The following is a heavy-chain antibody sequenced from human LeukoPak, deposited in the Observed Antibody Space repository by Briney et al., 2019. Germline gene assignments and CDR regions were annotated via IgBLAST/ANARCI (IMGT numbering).Heavy chain of an antibody. CDR1: GFTFSNYG. J-gene: IGHJ4*02. V-gene: IGHV3-33*01. CDR2: IWYDGSNK. CDR3: LGYDNTGFYHY. D-gene: IGHD3-22*01. Sequence: PGGSLRLSCEASGFTFSNYGMHWVRQAPGKGLEWVAVIWYDGSNKYYADSVKGRFTISRDNSKNTLYLQMNSLRAEDTAVYYCLGYDNTGFYHYWGQGTLVTVSS.